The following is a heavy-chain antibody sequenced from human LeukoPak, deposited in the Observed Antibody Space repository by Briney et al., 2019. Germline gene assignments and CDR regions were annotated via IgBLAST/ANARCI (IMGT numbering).Heavy chain of an antibody. D-gene: IGHD1-26*01. CDR2: ISGSGGST. J-gene: IGHJ4*02. V-gene: IGHV3-23*01. CDR3: AKAVSGSYYSYDY. CDR1: GFTFSSYA. Sequence: PGGSLRLSCAASGFTFSSYAVSWVRLAPGKGLEWVSAISGSGGSTYYADSVKGRFTISRDNSKNTLYLQMNSLRAEDTAVYYCAKAVSGSYYSYDYWGQGTLVTVSS.